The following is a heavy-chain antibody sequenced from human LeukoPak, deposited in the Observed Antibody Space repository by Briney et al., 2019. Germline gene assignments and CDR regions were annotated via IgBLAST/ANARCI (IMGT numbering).Heavy chain of an antibody. J-gene: IGHJ4*02. CDR3: ARYHQGFDDY. CDR2: IYYSGTT. CDR1: GGSISSSSYY. Sequence: PSETLSLTCTVSGGSISSSSYYWGWIRQPPGKGLEWIGTIYYSGTTYYNPSLKSRVTISVDASKNHFSLKLTSVTAADTAVYYCARYHQGFDDYWGQGTLVTVSS. V-gene: IGHV4-39*07. D-gene: IGHD3-9*01.